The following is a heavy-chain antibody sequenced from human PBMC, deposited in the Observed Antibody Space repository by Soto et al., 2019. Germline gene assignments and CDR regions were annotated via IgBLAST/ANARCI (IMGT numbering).Heavy chain of an antibody. CDR1: GFTFSSYA. CDR2: ISDSGGST. Sequence: PGGSLRLSCAASGFTFSSYAMSWVRQAPGKGLEWVSAISDSGGSTYYADSVKGRFTISRDNSKNTLYLQMNSLKAEDTAVYYCSKDMDGYSGYDWDVGFFDYWGKETLFTVSS. J-gene: IGHJ4*02. CDR3: SKDMDGYSGYDWDVGFFDY. D-gene: IGHD5-12*01. V-gene: IGHV3-23*01.